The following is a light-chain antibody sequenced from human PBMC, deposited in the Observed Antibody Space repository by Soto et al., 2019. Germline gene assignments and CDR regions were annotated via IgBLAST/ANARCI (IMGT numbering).Light chain of an antibody. J-gene: IGLJ2*01. CDR1: NIGSKS. CDR3: QVWDSSSDHSVV. V-gene: IGLV3-21*02. Sequence: SYELTQPPSVSVAPGQTARITCGGNNIGSKSVHWYQQKPGQAPVLVVYDDSDRPSGIPARFSGSNSGNTATLTISRVEAGDEADYYCQVWDSSSDHSVVFGGGTKVTVL. CDR2: DDS.